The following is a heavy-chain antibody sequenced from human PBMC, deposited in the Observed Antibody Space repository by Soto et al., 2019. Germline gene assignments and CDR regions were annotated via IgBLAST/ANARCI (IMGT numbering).Heavy chain of an antibody. CDR3: ARDRRSY. J-gene: IGHJ4*02. CDR1: GCTFTRYY. Sequence: GXSVKVSCKASGCTFTRYYMHWVRQAPGQGLEXMGIIXTGGGSKSYAXXFQGRVTXXTDRYTRTVYMEMRSLRSEDTAVYYCARDRRSYWGQGTLVTVSS. CDR2: IXTGGGSK. V-gene: IGHV1-46*03. D-gene: IGHD6-6*01.